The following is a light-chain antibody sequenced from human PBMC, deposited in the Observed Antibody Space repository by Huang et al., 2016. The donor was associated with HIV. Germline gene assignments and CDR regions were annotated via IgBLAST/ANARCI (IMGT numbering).Light chain of an antibody. CDR1: QSVFYSTNNNTY. CDR3: QQYYSSPPT. V-gene: IGKV4-1*01. CDR2: WAS. Sequence: DIVMTQSPDSLPVSLGARATINCKSSQSVFYSTNNNTYLAWYQQKQGQPPKLLINWASTRESGVPDRFRGSGSGTDFTLTISSLQAEDVAVYYCQQYYSSPPTFGGGTKVEIK. J-gene: IGKJ4*01.